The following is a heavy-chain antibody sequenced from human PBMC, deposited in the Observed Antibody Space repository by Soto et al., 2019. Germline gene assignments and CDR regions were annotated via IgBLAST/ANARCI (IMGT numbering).Heavy chain of an antibody. J-gene: IGHJ4*02. CDR2: ISNSGST. V-gene: IGHV4-61*08. Sequence: QVQLQESGPGLVKPSEILSLTCTVSGASVTNDGYYWSWVRQPPGKGLEWIGYISNSGSTKYSPSLKSRITISVDMSKDQFSLKVNSMTAADTGVYFCASDVSGYSSRAFDYWGRGMLGTVAS. CDR3: ASDVSGYSSRAFDY. D-gene: IGHD6-25*01. CDR1: GASVTNDGYY.